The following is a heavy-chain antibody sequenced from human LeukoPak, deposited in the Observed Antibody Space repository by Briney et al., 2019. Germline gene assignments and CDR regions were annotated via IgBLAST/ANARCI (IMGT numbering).Heavy chain of an antibody. J-gene: IGHJ4*02. D-gene: IGHD6-13*01. Sequence: GGSLRLSCAASGFTFSSYSMNWVRQAPGKGPEWVSSISSSSSYIYYADSMKGRFTISRDNAKNSLYLQMNSLRAEDTAVYYCAREGAAAGTPFDYWGQGTLVTVSS. CDR3: AREGAAAGTPFDY. CDR2: ISSSSSYI. CDR1: GFTFSSYS. V-gene: IGHV3-21*04.